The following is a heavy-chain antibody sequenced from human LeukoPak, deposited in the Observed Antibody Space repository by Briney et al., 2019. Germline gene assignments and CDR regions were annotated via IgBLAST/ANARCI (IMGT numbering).Heavy chain of an antibody. D-gene: IGHD2-15*01. CDR2: ISSSRGTI. V-gene: IGHV3-48*02. Sequence: PGGSLRLSCAASGFTFSAYNMNWVRQAPGKGLEWFSYISSSRGTIYYADSVKGRFTISRDNAKNSLYLQMNSLRDEDTAVYYCARDMTFCSGGSCYFLGFDIWGQGTLVTVSS. CDR3: ARDMTFCSGGSCYFLGFDI. J-gene: IGHJ3*02. CDR1: GFTFSAYN.